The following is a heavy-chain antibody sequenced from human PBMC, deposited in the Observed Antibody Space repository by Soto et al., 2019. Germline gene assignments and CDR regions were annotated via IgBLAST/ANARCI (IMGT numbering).Heavy chain of an antibody. CDR2: INAGNGNT. J-gene: IGHJ4*02. D-gene: IGHD2-15*01. V-gene: IGHV1-3*01. CDR1: GYTFTSYA. CDR3: ERDLGGWPDY. Sequence: QVQLVQSGAEVKKPGASVKVSCKASGYTFTSYAMHWVRQAPGQRLEWMGWINAGNGNTKYSQKFQGRVTVTKDTSASTAYMELSSLRSEDTAVYFCERDLGGWPDYWGQGTLVTVSS.